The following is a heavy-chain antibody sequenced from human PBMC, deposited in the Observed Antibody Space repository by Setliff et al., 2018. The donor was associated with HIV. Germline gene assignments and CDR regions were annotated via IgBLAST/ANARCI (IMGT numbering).Heavy chain of an antibody. Sequence: SETLSLTCSVSGGSIISDIFYWGGIRQPPGKGLEWIGSIYPGSTKCNPSLRSRLTISLDSPTSQFSVTLSSVTAADTAMYYCARYTVGSMVDYWGPGTLVTVSS. CDR2: IYPGST. CDR3: ARYTVGSMVDY. J-gene: IGHJ4*02. V-gene: IGHV4-39*01. D-gene: IGHD5-12*01. CDR1: GGSIISDIFY.